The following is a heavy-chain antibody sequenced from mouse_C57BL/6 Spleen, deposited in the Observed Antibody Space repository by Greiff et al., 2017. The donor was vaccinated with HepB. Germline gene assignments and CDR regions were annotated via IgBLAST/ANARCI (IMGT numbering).Heavy chain of an antibody. D-gene: IGHD2-3*01. V-gene: IGHV1-20*01. CDR3: ARRTVDGYYYFDY. CDR1: GYSFTGYF. J-gene: IGHJ2*01. CDR2: INPYNGDT. Sequence: VQLKESGPELVKPGDSVKISCKASGYSFTGYFMNWVMQSHGKSLEWIGRINPYNGDTFYNQKFKGKATLTVDKSSSTAHMELRSLTSEDSAVYYCARRTVDGYYYFDYWGQGTTLTVSS.